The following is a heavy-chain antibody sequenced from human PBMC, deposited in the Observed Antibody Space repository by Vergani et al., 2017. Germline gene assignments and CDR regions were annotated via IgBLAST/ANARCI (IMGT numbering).Heavy chain of an antibody. J-gene: IGHJ4*02. CDR1: GFTFSSYS. CDR3: ARGILYSALDDY. D-gene: IGHD3-3*02. Sequence: EVQLVESGGGLVQPGGSLRLSCAASGFTFSSYSMNWVRQAPGKGLEWVSYISSSRSTSYYADSVKGRFTISRDNAKNSLYLQMNSLRAEDTAVYYCARGILYSALDDYWGQGTLVTVSS. CDR2: ISSSRSTS. V-gene: IGHV3-48*01.